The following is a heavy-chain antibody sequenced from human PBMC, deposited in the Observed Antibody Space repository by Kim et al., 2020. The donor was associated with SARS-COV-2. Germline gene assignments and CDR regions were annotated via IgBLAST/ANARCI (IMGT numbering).Heavy chain of an antibody. CDR2: MTPNSGNT. Sequence: ASVKVSCKASGYTFTSHDVNWVRQATGQGLEWMGWMTPNSGNTGYAQKFQGRVTMTSDASISTAYMELNSLRYDDTAIYYCTRGSLYGSQSPQIWGQGTLVTVSA. D-gene: IGHD3-10*01. J-gene: IGHJ4*02. V-gene: IGHV1-8*01. CDR3: TRGSLYGSQSPQI. CDR1: GYTFTSHD.